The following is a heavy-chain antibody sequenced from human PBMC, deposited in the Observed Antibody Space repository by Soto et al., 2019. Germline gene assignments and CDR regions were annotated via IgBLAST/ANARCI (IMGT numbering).Heavy chain of an antibody. D-gene: IGHD1-26*01. Sequence: KLSGTLSLTCTVSGDSISNSRYYWAWIRQPPGKGLEWIGSIYHTGNTYYNPSLRSRVTISVDTSNNQFSLTLTSVTAADMAVYYCARHSVTYYYFDYWGQGTLVTVSS. CDR2: IYHTGNT. J-gene: IGHJ4*02. CDR3: ARHSVTYYYFDY. CDR1: GDSISNSRYY. V-gene: IGHV4-39*01.